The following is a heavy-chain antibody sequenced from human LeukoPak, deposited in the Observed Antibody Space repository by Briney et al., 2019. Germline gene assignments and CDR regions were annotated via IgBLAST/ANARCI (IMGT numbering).Heavy chain of an antibody. CDR2: INQAGGET. CDR1: GFTFSSYW. CDR3: ARVRRDLVRDY. J-gene: IGHJ4*02. Sequence: PGGSLRLSCAASGFTFSSYWMSWVRQAPGKGLEWVANINQAGGETYHVDSVKGRFTISRDNAKNSLYLQMNSLRAEDTAVYLCARVRRDLVRDYWGQGTLVTVPS. V-gene: IGHV3-7*01. D-gene: IGHD2-2*01.